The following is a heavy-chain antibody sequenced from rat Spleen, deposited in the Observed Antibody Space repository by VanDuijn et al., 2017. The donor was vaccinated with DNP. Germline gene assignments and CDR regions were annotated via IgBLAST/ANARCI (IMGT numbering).Heavy chain of an antibody. Sequence: EVQLVETGGGLVQPGRSLKLSCVASGFTFCTYWMFWIRQAPGKGLEWVTSINADGGSTYYPDSVKGRFTISRDNAENTLYLQMNSLRSEDMATYYCIRWNSGHFDYWGQGVMVTVSS. V-gene: IGHV5-58*01. J-gene: IGHJ2*01. D-gene: IGHD4-3*01. CDR1: GFTFCTYW. CDR2: INADGGST. CDR3: IRWNSGHFDY.